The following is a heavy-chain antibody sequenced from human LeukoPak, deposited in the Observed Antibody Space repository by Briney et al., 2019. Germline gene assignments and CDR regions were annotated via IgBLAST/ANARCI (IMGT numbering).Heavy chain of an antibody. Sequence: GGSRRLSCAASGFTISSYAMSWVRQAPGKGLEWVSAISGSGGSTYYADSVKGRFTISRDNSKNTLYLQMNSLRAEDTAVYYCAKKGITMVSYFDYWGQGTLVTVSS. V-gene: IGHV3-23*01. D-gene: IGHD3-10*01. CDR2: ISGSGGST. CDR3: AKKGITMVSYFDY. CDR1: GFTISSYA. J-gene: IGHJ4*02.